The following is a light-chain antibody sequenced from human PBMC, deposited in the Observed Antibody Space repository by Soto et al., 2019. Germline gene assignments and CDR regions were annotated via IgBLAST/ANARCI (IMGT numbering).Light chain of an antibody. J-gene: IGKJ2*01. CDR1: QSVSSL. V-gene: IGKV3-15*01. CDR3: QQYHYWPYT. CDR2: STS. Sequence: VLTQSPATLSVSPGQRVTLSCRASQSVSSLLAWYQQKPGQAPSLLIYSTSTRATGIPARFSGSGSGTEFTLTISSRQSEDFAIYYCQQYHYWPYTFGQGTNLEIK.